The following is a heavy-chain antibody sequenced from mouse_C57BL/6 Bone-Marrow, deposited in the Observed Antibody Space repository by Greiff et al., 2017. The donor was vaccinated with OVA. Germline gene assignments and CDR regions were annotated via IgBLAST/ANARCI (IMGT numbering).Heavy chain of an antibody. CDR2: IYPGSGST. J-gene: IGHJ3*01. CDR1: GYTFTSYW. D-gene: IGHD2-4*01. CDR3: FYYDYGFAY. V-gene: IGHV1-55*01. Sequence: QVQLQQPGAELVKPGASVKMSCKASGYTFTSYWITWVKQRPGQGLEWIGDIYPGSGSTNDNEKFKSKATLTVDTSSSSAYMQRSSLTSADAAVYYCFYYDYGFAYWGQGTLVTVSA.